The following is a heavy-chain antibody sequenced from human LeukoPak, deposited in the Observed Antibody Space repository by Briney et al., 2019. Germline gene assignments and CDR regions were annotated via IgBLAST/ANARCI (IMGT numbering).Heavy chain of an antibody. V-gene: IGHV3-74*01. J-gene: IGHJ3*02. CDR1: GFTFSTYW. CDR2: ISTDGTST. CDR3: ARTIGSKNAFDI. D-gene: IGHD3-9*01. Sequence: GGSLRLSCPASGFTFSTYWMHWVRQAPGKGLVWVSRISTDGTSTNYADSVKGRFTISRDNGNNTLCLQMNSLRAEDTAVYYCARTIGSKNAFDIWGQGTMVTVSS.